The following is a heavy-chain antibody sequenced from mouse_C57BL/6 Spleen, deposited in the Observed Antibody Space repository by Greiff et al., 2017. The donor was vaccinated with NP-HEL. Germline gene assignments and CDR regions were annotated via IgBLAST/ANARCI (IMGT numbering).Heavy chain of an antibody. D-gene: IGHD2-1*01. CDR3: AREGNYPWFAY. CDR2: ISSGGSYT. V-gene: IGHV5-6*02. CDR1: GFTFSSYG. J-gene: IGHJ3*01. Sequence: DVMLVESGGDLVKPGGSLKLSCAASGFTFSSYGMSWVRQTPDKRLEWVATISSGGSYTYYPDSVKGRFTISRDNAKNTLYLQMSSLKSEDTAMYYCAREGNYPWFAYWGQGTLVTVSA.